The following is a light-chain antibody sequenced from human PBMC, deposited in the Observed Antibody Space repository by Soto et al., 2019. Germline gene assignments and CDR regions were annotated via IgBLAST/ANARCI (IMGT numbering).Light chain of an antibody. Sequence: QSALTQPASVSGSPGQSIAISCTGTSSDLGRYNYVSWYQQYLGKAPKLIIYDVSSRPSGVSHRFAGSKSGNTASLTISGLQAEDEADYYCSSYTSTTTEVFGTGTKLTVL. J-gene: IGLJ1*01. V-gene: IGLV2-14*03. CDR3: SSYTSTTTEV. CDR1: SSDLGRYNY. CDR2: DVS.